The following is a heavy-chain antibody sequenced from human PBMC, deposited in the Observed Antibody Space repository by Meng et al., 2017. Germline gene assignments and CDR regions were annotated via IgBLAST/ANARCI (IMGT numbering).Heavy chain of an antibody. CDR3: ARWSIYCSGGSCYSFDY. D-gene: IGHD2-15*01. V-gene: IGHV4-4*02. CDR2: IYHSGST. CDR1: GGSISSSNW. Sequence: VQVQEAGPGLVKPSGTLSLTCAVSGGSISSSNWWSWVRQPPGKGLEWIGEIYHSGSTNYNPSLKSRVTISVDKSKNQFSLKLSSVTAADTAVYYCARWSIYCSGGSCYSFDYWGQGTLVTVSS. J-gene: IGHJ4*02.